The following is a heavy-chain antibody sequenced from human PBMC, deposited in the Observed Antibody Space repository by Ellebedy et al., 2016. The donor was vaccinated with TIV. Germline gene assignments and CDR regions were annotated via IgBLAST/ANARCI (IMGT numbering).Heavy chain of an antibody. CDR2: IYYSGST. J-gene: IGHJ6*02. Sequence: SETLSLTXTVSGGSISSYFWSWIRQSPGKGLEWIGYIYYSGSTYYNPSLKSRVTISVDTSKNQFSLKLRSVTAADTAVYYCARDRSHLVTVDYYYYFMDVWGLGTTVTVSS. D-gene: IGHD3-9*01. CDR1: GGSISSYF. V-gene: IGHV4-59*01. CDR3: ARDRSHLVTVDYYYYFMDV.